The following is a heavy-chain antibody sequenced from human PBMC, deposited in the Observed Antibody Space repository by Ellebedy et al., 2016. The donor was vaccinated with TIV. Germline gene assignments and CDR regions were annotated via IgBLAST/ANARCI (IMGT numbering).Heavy chain of an antibody. CDR3: ARAGSGYSFDY. D-gene: IGHD3-22*01. CDR2: IHYSGTT. J-gene: IGHJ4*02. V-gene: IGHV4-59*13. CDR1: GGSINAYF. Sequence: SETLSLTCTVSGGSINAYFWNWIRQPPGKGLELIGYIHYSGTTGYTSSLQSRVTISVETSKNQFSLKLTSVTAADMAMYYCARAGSGYSFDYWGQGTLVTVDS.